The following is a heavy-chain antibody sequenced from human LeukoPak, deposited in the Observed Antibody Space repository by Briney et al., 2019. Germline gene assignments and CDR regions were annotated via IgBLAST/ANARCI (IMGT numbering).Heavy chain of an antibody. CDR3: AREVAGCGGDCLTP. V-gene: IGHV3-21*01. D-gene: IGHD2-21*02. Sequence: GGSLRLSCAAWGFTFSIFSMNWVRAAPGESLVLGSSISSSSSYIYYADSVKGRFTISRDNAKNSLYLQMNSLTAEDTAVYYCAREVAGCGGDCLTPWGQGTLVTVSS. J-gene: IGHJ5*02. CDR1: GFTFSIFS. CDR2: ISSSSSYI.